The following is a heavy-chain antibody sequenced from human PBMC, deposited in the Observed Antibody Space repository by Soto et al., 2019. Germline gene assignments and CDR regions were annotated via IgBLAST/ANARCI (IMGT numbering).Heavy chain of an antibody. Sequence: QVQLQESGPGLVKPSGTPSLTCAVSGDSMTNTNWWSWVRQPPGKGLEWIGEIYHSGSTNYNPSLRSRVTMSVDKSKNQFSLNLTSVTAADTAVYYCAKRSLRRLRFVETHWGQGTLVTVSS. V-gene: IGHV4-4*02. CDR1: GDSMTNTNW. J-gene: IGHJ4*02. D-gene: IGHD3-3*01. CDR3: AKRSLRRLRFVETH. CDR2: IYHSGST.